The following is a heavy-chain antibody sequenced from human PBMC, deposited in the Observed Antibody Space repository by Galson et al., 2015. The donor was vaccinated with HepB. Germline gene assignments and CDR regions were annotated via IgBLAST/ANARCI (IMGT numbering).Heavy chain of an antibody. CDR1: GYTLTELS. CDR3: ARDPFSWNDAPPSGLSDY. Sequence: SVKVSCKVSGYTLTELSMHWVRQAPGKGLEWMGGFDTEDGETIYAQKFQGRVTITEDTSTDTAYMELSSLRSEDTAVYYCARDPFSWNDAPPSGLSDYWCPGTLVTGSS. D-gene: IGHD1-1*01. V-gene: IGHV1-24*01. J-gene: IGHJ4*02. CDR2: FDTEDGET.